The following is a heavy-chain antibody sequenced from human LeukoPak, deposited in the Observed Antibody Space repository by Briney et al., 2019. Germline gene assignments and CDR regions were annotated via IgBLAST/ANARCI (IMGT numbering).Heavy chain of an antibody. CDR1: SGSFSGYY. CDR3: ARVNFGSSWYYFDY. J-gene: IGHJ4*02. V-gene: IGHV4-34*01. D-gene: IGHD6-13*01. CDR2: INHSGST. Sequence: PSETLFLTCAVYSGSFSGYYWSWIRQPPGKGLEWIGEINHSGSTNYNPSLKSRVTISVDTSKNQFSLKLSSVTAADTAVYYCARVNFGSSWYYFDYWGQGTLVTVSS.